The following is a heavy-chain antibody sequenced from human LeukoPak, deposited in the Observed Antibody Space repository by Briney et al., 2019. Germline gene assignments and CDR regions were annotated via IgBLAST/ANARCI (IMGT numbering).Heavy chain of an antibody. CDR1: GFTFSSYG. CDR3: ARDLNGFDDYGDYGY. J-gene: IGHJ4*02. CDR2: IWYDGSNK. V-gene: IGHV3-33*01. Sequence: PGGSPRLSCAASGFTFSSYGMHWVRQAPGKGLEWVAVIWYDGSNKYYADSVKGRFTISRDNSKNTLYLQMNSLRAEDTAVYYCARDLNGFDDYGDYGYWGQGTLVTVSS. D-gene: IGHD4-17*01.